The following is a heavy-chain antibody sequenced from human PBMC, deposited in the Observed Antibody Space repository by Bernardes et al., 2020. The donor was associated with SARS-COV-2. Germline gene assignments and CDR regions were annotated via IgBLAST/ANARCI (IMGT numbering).Heavy chain of an antibody. D-gene: IGHD2-2*01. J-gene: IGHJ6*02. Sequence: SETLSLTCAVSGGSISSSNWWSWVRQPPGKGLEWIGEIYHSGSTNYNPSLKSRVTISVDKSKNQFSLKLSSVTAADTAVYYCARWLVPAGTLLQYYYGMDVWGQGTTVTVSS. CDR2: IYHSGST. CDR1: GGSISSSNW. CDR3: ARWLVPAGTLLQYYYGMDV. V-gene: IGHV4-4*02.